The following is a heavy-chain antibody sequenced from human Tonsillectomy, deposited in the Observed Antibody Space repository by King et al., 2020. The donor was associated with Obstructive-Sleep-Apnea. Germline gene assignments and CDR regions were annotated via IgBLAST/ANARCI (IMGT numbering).Heavy chain of an antibody. D-gene: IGHD5-24*01. V-gene: IGHV4-39*07. CDR1: GGSISSDFHY. J-gene: IGHJ4*02. Sequence: LQLQESGPGLVKPSETLSLTCTVSGGSISSDFHYWGWIRQPPGKGLEWIGNIYYSGSTYHNPSLESRVTISVDTSKNQFSLKLNSVTAADTAVYYWAGAVREMYGFDYWGQGTLVTVSS. CDR2: IYYSGST. CDR3: AGAVREMYGFDY.